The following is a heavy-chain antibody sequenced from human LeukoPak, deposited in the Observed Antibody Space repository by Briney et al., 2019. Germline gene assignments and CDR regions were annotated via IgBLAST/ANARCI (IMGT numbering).Heavy chain of an antibody. D-gene: IGHD3-3*01. V-gene: IGHV3-23*01. Sequence: PGGSLRLSCAASGFTFSSYTMTWVRQAPGKGLEWVSAISGSGGSTYYADSVKGRFTISRDNSKNTLYLQMNSLRAEDTAVYYCARFVTWAFDIWGQGTMVTVSS. CDR2: ISGSGGST. J-gene: IGHJ3*02. CDR3: ARFVTWAFDI. CDR1: GFTFSSYT.